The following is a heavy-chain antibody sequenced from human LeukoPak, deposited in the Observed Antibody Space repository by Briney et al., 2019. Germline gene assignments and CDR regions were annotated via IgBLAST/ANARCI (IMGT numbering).Heavy chain of an antibody. CDR1: GFSFSDST. CDR2: MKEDGSYK. J-gene: IGHJ4*02. V-gene: IGHV3-7*03. CDR3: AKGPYSSRWYHFDY. D-gene: IGHD6-13*01. Sequence: GGSLRLSCVASGFSFSDSTMSWVRQAAGKGLEWVAKMKEDGSYKNYVDSVNGRFTIARDNSEHTLFLQMNSLRAEATAVYSCAKGPYSSRWYHFDYWGQGTLVSVSS.